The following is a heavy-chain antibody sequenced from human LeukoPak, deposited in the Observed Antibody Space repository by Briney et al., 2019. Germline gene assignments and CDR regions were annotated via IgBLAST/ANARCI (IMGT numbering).Heavy chain of an antibody. V-gene: IGHV3-74*01. D-gene: IGHD7-27*01. CDR1: GFTFNKHW. J-gene: IGHJ6*02. Sequence: GGSLRLSCAASGFTFNKHWIHWVRQGPGKGLMWVSRINGNGDSTTYADSVKGRFTISRDNSKNTLYLQMNSLRAEDTAVYYCARGLKLGRYYYYGMDVWGQGTTVTVSS. CDR3: ARGLKLGRYYYYGMDV. CDR2: INGNGDST.